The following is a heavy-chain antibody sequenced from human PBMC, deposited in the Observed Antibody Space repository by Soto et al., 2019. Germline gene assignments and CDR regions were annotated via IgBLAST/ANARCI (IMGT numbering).Heavy chain of an antibody. V-gene: IGHV3-33*01. J-gene: IGHJ4*02. CDR1: GFTFSNYG. CDR2: IWYDGSHK. Sequence: QVQLVESGGGVVQPGRSLRFSCASPGFTFSNYGMHWVRQAPCKGLEWVAVIWYDGSHKYYADSVKGRFTISRDNSKDTLYLQLNSLRDEDTAVYYCARNYDSWGGYQDYWGQGTLVTVSS. CDR3: ARNYDSWGGYQDY. D-gene: IGHD3-3*01.